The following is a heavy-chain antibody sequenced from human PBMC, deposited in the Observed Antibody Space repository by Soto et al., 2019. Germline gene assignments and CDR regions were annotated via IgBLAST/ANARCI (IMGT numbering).Heavy chain of an antibody. CDR1: GGSISSYY. CDR3: ALLENNSGWYYYFDF. CDR2: IYYSGST. Sequence: SETLSLTCTVSGGSISSYYWTWIRQPPGKGLEWIGYIYYSGSTNYNPSLKSRTTISVDTSKNQFSLKLSSVTAADTAVYYFALLENNSGWYYYFDFLCQGTLVTVSS. V-gene: IGHV4-59*01. J-gene: IGHJ4*02. D-gene: IGHD6-19*01.